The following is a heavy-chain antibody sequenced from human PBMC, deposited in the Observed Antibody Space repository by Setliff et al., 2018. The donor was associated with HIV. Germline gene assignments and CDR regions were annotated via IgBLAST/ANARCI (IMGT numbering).Heavy chain of an antibody. V-gene: IGHV3-21*05. CDR2: ISSSSSYI. Sequence: GGSLRLSCAASGFTFSSYSMNWVRQAPGKGLEWVSYISSSSSYIFYADSVKGRFTISRDNAKNSLYLQMNSLRAEDTAVYYCARDPYYYDSSGYGPRAFDIWGQGTMVTVSS. J-gene: IGHJ3*02. CDR3: ARDPYYYDSSGYGPRAFDI. D-gene: IGHD3-22*01. CDR1: GFTFSSYS.